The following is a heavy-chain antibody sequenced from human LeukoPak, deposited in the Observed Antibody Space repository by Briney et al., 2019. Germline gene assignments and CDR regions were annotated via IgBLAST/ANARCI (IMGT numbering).Heavy chain of an antibody. V-gene: IGHV5-51*01. D-gene: IGHD3-10*01. CDR2: IYPADSDT. CDR3: ARQSRDGSKTRGYYFDY. CDR1: GYIFTNYW. Sequence: KPGESLKISCRVSGYIFTNYWIGWARQMPGKGLESTGIIYPADSDTTYSPSFQGQVTISADMSIDTVYLQWSSLKASDTAIYYCARQSRDGSKTRGYYFDYWGQGTLVTVSS. J-gene: IGHJ4*02.